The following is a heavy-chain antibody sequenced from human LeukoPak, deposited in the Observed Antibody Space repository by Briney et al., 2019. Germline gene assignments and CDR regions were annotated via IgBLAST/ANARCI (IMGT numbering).Heavy chain of an antibody. CDR1: GYTFTGYY. Sequence: ASVKVSCKASGYTFTGYYMHWVRQAPGQGLEWMGWINPNSGGTNYAQKFQGRVTMTRDTSISTAYMELSRLRSDDTAVYYCARPRMVTNPAHAFDIWGQGTMVTVSS. J-gene: IGHJ3*02. CDR2: INPNSGGT. D-gene: IGHD5-18*01. V-gene: IGHV1-2*02. CDR3: ARPRMVTNPAHAFDI.